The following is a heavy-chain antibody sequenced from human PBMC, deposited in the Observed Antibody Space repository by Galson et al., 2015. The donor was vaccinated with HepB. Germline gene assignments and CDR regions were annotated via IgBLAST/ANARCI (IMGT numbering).Heavy chain of an antibody. J-gene: IGHJ6*02. CDR3: AKDQGDGYVNYYYYYGMDV. CDR1: GFTVSGLY. CDR2: IYVDDNT. V-gene: IGHV3-66*02. D-gene: IGHD5-24*01. Sequence: SLRLSCAASGFTVSGLYLSWVRQAPGKGLEWVSVIYVDDNTYYADPVKGRFTISRDNSKNTLFLQMNSLRAEDTAMYYCAKDQGDGYVNYYYYYGMDVWGQGTTVTVSS.